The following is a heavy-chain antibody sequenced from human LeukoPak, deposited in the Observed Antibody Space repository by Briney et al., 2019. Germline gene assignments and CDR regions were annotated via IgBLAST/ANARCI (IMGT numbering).Heavy chain of an antibody. CDR2: MNPNSGNT. V-gene: IGHV1-8*01. D-gene: IGHD5-18*01. Sequence: ASVKVSCKASGYTFTSYDINWVRQATGQGLEWMGWMNPNSGNTGYAQKFQGRVTMTRNTSISTAYMELSSLRSEDTAVYYCARGKRYSYGYYYWGQGTLVTVSS. J-gene: IGHJ4*02. CDR1: GYTFTSYD. CDR3: ARGKRYSYGYYY.